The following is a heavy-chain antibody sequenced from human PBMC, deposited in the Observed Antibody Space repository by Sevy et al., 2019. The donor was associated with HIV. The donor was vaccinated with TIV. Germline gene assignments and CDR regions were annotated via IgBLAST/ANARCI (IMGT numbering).Heavy chain of an antibody. CDR2: ISAYNGNT. J-gene: IGHJ6*02. V-gene: IGHV1-18*01. D-gene: IGHD3-3*01. Sequence: ASVKVSCKASGYSFTNNGISWVRQAPGQGLEWMGWISAYNGNTNYAQKLQGRVTMTTDTSTSTAYMDLRSLRSDDTAVYYCARDRGYYTHYYYGMDVWGQGTTVTVSS. CDR3: ARDRGYYTHYYYGMDV. CDR1: GYSFTNNG.